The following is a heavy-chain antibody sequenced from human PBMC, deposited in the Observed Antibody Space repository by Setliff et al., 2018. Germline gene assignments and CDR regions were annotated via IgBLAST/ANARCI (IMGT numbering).Heavy chain of an antibody. D-gene: IGHD3-3*01. CDR1: GGSFSDSY. Sequence: SETLSLTCAVYGGSFSDSYWSWIRQPPGKGLEWIGSIYYSGRTYYNPSLKIRVTISVDTSKNQFSLTLSPVTAADTAVYYCASRATYYNFWSGYYLYWGQGTLVTVSS. J-gene: IGHJ4*02. V-gene: IGHV4-34*01. CDR3: ASRATYYNFWSGYYLY. CDR2: IYYSGRT.